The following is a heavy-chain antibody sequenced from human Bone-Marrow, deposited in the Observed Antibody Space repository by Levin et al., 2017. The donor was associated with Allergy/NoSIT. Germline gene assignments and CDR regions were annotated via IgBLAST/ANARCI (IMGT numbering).Heavy chain of an antibody. Sequence: GGSLRLSCSASGFAFSTYAMHWVRQAPGRGLEYVSAITKNGGSTYYADSVKGRFTISRDNSKNTLYLQMSSLRTEDTAVYYCVKTGGITGNYWGQGSLVTVSS. V-gene: IGHV3-64D*06. CDR3: VKTGGITGNY. D-gene: IGHD1-14*01. J-gene: IGHJ4*02. CDR2: ITKNGGST. CDR1: GFAFSTYA.